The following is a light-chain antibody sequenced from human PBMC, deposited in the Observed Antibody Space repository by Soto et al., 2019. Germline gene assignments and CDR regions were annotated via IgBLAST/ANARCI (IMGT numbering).Light chain of an antibody. J-gene: IGKJ1*01. Sequence: AIRMTQSPSSLSASTGDRVTITCRASQGISSYLAWYKQKPGKAPKLLIYAASTLQSGVPSRFSGSGSGTDFTLTICCLQSEDFATYYCQQYYSYPRTFGQGTKVEIK. CDR3: QQYYSYPRT. CDR1: QGISSY. CDR2: AAS. V-gene: IGKV1-8*01.